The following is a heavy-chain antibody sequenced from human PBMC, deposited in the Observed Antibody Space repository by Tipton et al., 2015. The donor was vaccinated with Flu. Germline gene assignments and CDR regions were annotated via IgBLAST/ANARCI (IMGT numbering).Heavy chain of an antibody. CDR1: GGSISSYY. CDR2: IYTSGST. CDR3: ARDDSSGTLDY. D-gene: IGHD3-22*01. V-gene: IGHV4-4*07. J-gene: IGHJ4*02. Sequence: LRLSCTVSGGSISSYYWGWIRQPAGKGLEWIGRIYTSGSTNYNPSLKSRVTMSVDTSKNQFSLKLSSVTAADTAVYYCARDDSSGTLDYWGQGTLVTVSS.